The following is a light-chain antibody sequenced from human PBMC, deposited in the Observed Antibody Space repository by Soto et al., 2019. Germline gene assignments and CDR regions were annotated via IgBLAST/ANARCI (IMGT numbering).Light chain of an antibody. Sequence: IPLTKSTSALSASEGDSVTITCRASQGIXSDLDWYQQKPGKAPKFLXDATSTLQSGGPSRFSGSGSGTDFTLTISSLQPEDFAIYYCQQLERDPLTFGQGTKVDIK. CDR2: ATS. CDR1: QGIXSD. V-gene: IGKV1-9*01. CDR3: QQLERDPLT. J-gene: IGKJ1*01.